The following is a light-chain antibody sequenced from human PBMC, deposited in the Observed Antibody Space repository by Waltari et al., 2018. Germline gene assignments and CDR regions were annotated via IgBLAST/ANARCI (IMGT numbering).Light chain of an antibody. CDR1: SSNIGAGYN. CDR3: QSYDNSLI. J-gene: IGLJ2*01. V-gene: IGLV1-40*01. Sequence: QSVLTQPPSVSGAPGPRVTISCTGSSSNIGAGYNVHWYQVLPGAAPKLLIFENSNRPSGVADRFSGSKSGTSASLAITGLQAEDEGYYYCQSYDNSLIFGGGTKLTVL. CDR2: ENS.